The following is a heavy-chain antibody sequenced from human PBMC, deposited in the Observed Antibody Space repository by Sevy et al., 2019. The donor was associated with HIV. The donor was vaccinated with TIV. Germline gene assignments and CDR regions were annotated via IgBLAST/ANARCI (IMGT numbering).Heavy chain of an antibody. D-gene: IGHD3-10*01. CDR2: ISAYNGNT. J-gene: IGHJ6*03. V-gene: IGHV1-18*04. Sequence: ASVKVSCKASGYTFTSYGISWVRQAPGQGLEWMGWISAYNGNTNYAQKLQGRVTMTTDTSTSTAYMELRSLRSDDTAVYYCARVGKLIMARGVKYYYYYMDVWGKGTTVTVSS. CDR1: GYTFTSYG. CDR3: ARVGKLIMARGVKYYYYYMDV.